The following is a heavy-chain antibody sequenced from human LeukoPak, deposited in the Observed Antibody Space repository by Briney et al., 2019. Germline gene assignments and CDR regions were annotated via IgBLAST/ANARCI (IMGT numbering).Heavy chain of an antibody. J-gene: IGHJ3*02. CDR2: ISWNSGDI. CDR1: GFTFDDYA. CDR3: AKDSKQLWFSRAFDI. V-gene: IGHV3-9*01. D-gene: IGHD5-18*01. Sequence: GRSLRLSCAASGFTFDDYAMHWVRQAPGKGLEWVSGISWNSGDIAYADSVKGLTISRDNAKNSLYLQMNSLRPEDTALYYCAKDSKQLWFSRAFDIWGQGTMVTVSS.